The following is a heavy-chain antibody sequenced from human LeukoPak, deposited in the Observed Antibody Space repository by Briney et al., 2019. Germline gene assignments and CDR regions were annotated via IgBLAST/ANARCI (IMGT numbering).Heavy chain of an antibody. CDR2: ISYSGST. V-gene: IGHV4-59*01. D-gene: IGHD6-13*01. Sequence: SETLSLTCTVSGGSISSYYWSWIRQPPGEGLEWIGYISYSGSTNYKPSLKSRVTISVDTSKNQFSLKLSSVTAADTAVYYGARVYYSNSYDYWYFDLWGRGTLVTVSS. CDR3: ARVYYSNSYDYWYFDL. J-gene: IGHJ2*01. CDR1: GGSISSYY.